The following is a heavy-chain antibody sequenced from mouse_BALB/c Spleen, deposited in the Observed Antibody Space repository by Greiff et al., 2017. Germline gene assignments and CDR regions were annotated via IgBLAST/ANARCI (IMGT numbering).Heavy chain of an antibody. V-gene: IGHV3-6*02. CDR1: GYSITSCYY. D-gene: IGHD3-1*01. Sequence: DVQLLESGPGLVQPSQSLSLTCSVTGYSITSCYYWTWIPQFPGTQLKWMVYISYDGSNNYNQSLKNRISITRDTSKNQFFLKLNSVTTEDTATYDCARMGSSSYAWFADWGQGTLVTVSA. CDR3: ARMGSSSYAWFAD. J-gene: IGHJ3*01. CDR2: ISYDGSN.